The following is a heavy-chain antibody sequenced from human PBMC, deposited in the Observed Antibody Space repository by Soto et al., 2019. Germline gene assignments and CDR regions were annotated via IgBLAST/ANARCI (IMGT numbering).Heavy chain of an antibody. D-gene: IGHD3-10*01. CDR1: GFTSDDYT. V-gene: IGHV3-43*01. CDR2: ISWDGGST. Sequence: GGSLRLSCAASGFTSDDYTMHWVRQAPGKGLEWVSLISWDGGSTYYADSVKGRFTISRDNSKNSLYLQMNSLRTEDTALYYCAKDYYYGSGSNYYYYGMDAWGQGTTVTVSS. CDR3: AKDYYYGSGSNYYYYGMDA. J-gene: IGHJ6*02.